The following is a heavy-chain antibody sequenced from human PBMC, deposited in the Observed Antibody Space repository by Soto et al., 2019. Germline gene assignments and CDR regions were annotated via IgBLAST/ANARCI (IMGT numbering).Heavy chain of an antibody. Sequence: QVQLVESGGGVVQPGRSLRLSCAASGFTFSSYGMHWVRQAPGKGLEWVAVISYDGSNKYYADSVKGRFTISRDNSKNTLYLQMNSLRAEDTAVYYCAKIYAPAPGVTDTFWAFDIWGQGTMVTVSS. D-gene: IGHD3-3*01. V-gene: IGHV3-30*18. J-gene: IGHJ3*02. CDR1: GFTFSSYG. CDR2: ISYDGSNK. CDR3: AKIYAPAPGVTDTFWAFDI.